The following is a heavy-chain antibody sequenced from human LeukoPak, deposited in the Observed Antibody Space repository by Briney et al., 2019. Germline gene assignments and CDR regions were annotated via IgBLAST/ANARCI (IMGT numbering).Heavy chain of an antibody. Sequence: SETLPLTCTVSGASFSISTYYWGWIRQPPGKGLEWIGSIYYSGSTYYNPSLKSRVTMSVDTSKNQFSLKLSSVTAADTAVYYCARHAGGISATGTRPFDYWGQGTLVTVSS. CDR1: GASFSISTYY. CDR3: ARHAGGISATGTRPFDY. D-gene: IGHD6-13*01. V-gene: IGHV4-39*01. J-gene: IGHJ4*02. CDR2: IYYSGST.